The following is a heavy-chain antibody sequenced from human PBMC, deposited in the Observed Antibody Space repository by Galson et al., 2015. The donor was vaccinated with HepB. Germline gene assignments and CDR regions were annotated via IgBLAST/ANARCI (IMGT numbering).Heavy chain of an antibody. CDR1: GYTLTGLS. D-gene: IGHD2-21*02. CDR3: VTAEYRGENCYDAFDI. J-gene: IGHJ3*02. Sequence: SVKVSCKVSGYTLTGLSIHWVRQAPGNGLEWMGGFDPEDGKTTYAQRLQGRVTLTEDTSTDTAYMELSRLRSEDTALYYCVTAEYRGENCYDAFDIWGQGTMVTVSS. CDR2: FDPEDGKT. V-gene: IGHV1-24*01.